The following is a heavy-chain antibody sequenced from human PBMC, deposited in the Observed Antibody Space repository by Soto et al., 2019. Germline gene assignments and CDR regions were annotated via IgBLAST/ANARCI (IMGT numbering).Heavy chain of an antibody. CDR2: IWYDGSNK. CDR1: GFTFSSYG. Sequence: GGSLRLSCAASGFTFSSYGMHWVRQAPGKGLEWVAVIWYDGSNKYYADSVKGRFTISRDNSKNTLYLQMNSLRAEDTAVYYCARDHFPTRSLYGDFTHYYYGMDVWGQGTTVTVSS. V-gene: IGHV3-33*01. CDR3: ARDHFPTRSLYGDFTHYYYGMDV. J-gene: IGHJ6*02. D-gene: IGHD4-17*01.